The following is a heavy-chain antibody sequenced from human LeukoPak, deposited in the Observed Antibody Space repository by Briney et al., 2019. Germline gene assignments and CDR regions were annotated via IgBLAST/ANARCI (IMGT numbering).Heavy chain of an antibody. Sequence: SETLSLTCAVYGGSFSGYYWSWIRQPPGKGLEWIGEINHSRSTNYNPSLKSRVTISVDTSKNQFSLKLSSVTAADTAVYYCARGTRYGGTNYWGQGTLVTVSS. J-gene: IGHJ4*02. V-gene: IGHV4-34*01. CDR3: ARGTRYGGTNY. D-gene: IGHD4-23*01. CDR1: GGSFSGYY. CDR2: INHSRST.